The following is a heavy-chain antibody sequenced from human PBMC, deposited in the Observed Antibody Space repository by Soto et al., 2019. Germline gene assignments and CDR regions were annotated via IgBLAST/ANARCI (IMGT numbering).Heavy chain of an antibody. CDR1: GFSLRNNGVG. CDR3: ARIEYSSSSANY. Sequence: GSGPTLVNPTQTLTLTCTFPGFSLRNNGVGVGWIRQHPGKALEWLALIYWDDDKRYGPSLKSRLTITKDTSRNQVVLTMTNMDPVDAATYYCARIEYSSSSANYWGQGTLVTVSS. CDR2: IYWDDDK. D-gene: IGHD6-6*01. V-gene: IGHV2-5*05. J-gene: IGHJ4*02.